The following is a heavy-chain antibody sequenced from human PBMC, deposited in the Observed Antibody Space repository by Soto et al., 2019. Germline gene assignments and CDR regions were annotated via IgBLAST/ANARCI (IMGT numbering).Heavy chain of an antibody. V-gene: IGHV1-3*01. Sequence: QVQLVQSGAEVKKPGASVKVSCKASGYTFTSYAMHWVRQAPGQRLEWMGWINAGNGNTKYSQKLQGRVTITRDTSASTAYMELSSLRSEDTAVYYCAREDSSSSGEFDYWGQGTLVTVSS. CDR2: INAGNGNT. D-gene: IGHD6-6*01. J-gene: IGHJ4*02. CDR3: AREDSSSSGEFDY. CDR1: GYTFTSYA.